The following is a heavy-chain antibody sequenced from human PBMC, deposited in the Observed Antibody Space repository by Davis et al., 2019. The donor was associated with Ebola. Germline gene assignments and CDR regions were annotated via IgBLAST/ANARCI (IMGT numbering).Heavy chain of an antibody. V-gene: IGHV1-18*01. CDR2: ISAYNGNT. CDR3: ARVSAYDFWSGYYWRFDY. Sequence: ASVKVSCKASGYTFTSYGISWVRQAPGQGLEWMGWISAYNGNTNYAQKLQGRVTMTTDTSTSTVYMELSSLRSEDTAVYYCARVSAYDFWSGYYWRFDYWGQGTLVTVSS. J-gene: IGHJ4*02. CDR1: GYTFTSYG. D-gene: IGHD3-3*01.